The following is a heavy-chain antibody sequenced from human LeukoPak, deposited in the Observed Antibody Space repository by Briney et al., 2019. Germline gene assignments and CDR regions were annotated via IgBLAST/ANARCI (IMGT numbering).Heavy chain of an antibody. V-gene: IGHV3-53*01. J-gene: IGHJ4*02. CDR2: IYSGGST. Sequence: GGSLRLSCAASGFTVSSNYMSWVRQAPGKGLEWVSVIYSGGSTYYADSVKGRFTISRDNSKNTLYLQMNSLGAEDTAVYYCARGKPGYSSGWYDGFDYWGQGTLVTVSS. CDR3: ARGKPGYSSGWYDGFDY. CDR1: GFTVSSNY. D-gene: IGHD6-19*01.